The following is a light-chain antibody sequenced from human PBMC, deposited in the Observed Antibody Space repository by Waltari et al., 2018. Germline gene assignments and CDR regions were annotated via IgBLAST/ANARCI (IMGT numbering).Light chain of an antibody. CDR1: QSVSSSY. Sequence: EIVLTQSPGTASLSPGERATLSCRASQSVSSSYLAWYQQRPGQAPRLLIYGASSRATGVPDRFSASGSGTDFTLTISRLEPEDFAVYYCQQYGNSPIYTFGQGTKLEI. V-gene: IGKV3-20*01. CDR3: QQYGNSPIYT. CDR2: GAS. J-gene: IGKJ2*01.